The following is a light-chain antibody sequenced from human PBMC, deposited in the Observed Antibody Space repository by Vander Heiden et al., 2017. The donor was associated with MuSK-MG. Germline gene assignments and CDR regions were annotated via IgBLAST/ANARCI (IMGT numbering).Light chain of an antibody. CDR1: SSNIGAGYD. J-gene: IGLJ1*01. V-gene: IGLV1-40*01. CDR3: QSYDSSLSGSSV. CDR2: GNS. Sequence: QSVLTQPPSVSGAPGQRVTISCTGSSSNIGAGYDLPWYQQLPGTAPKLLIYGNSNRPSGVPDRFSGSKSGTSASLAITGLQAEDEADYYCQSYDSSLSGSSVFGTGTKVTVL.